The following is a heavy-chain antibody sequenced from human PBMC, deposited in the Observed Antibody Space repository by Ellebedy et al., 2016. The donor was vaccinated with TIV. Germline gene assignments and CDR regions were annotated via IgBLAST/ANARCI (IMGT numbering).Heavy chain of an antibody. CDR2: ITESGGNT. V-gene: IGHV3-23*01. D-gene: IGHD1-1*01. Sequence: GESLKISCAASGLTFSSHSMTWVRQAPGKGLAWVSSITESGGNTYYADSVKGRFTISRDNSKDTLFLQMNSLTADDTAVYYCACNWRSGAFDLWGQGTMVTVS. J-gene: IGHJ3*01. CDR1: GLTFSSHS. CDR3: ACNWRSGAFDL.